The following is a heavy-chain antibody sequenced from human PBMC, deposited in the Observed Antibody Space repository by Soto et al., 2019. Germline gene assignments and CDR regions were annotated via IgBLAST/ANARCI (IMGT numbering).Heavy chain of an antibody. D-gene: IGHD6-6*01. V-gene: IGHV3-73*01. J-gene: IGHJ2*01. CDR2: IRSKGNNYAT. CDR3: TRYSSSSKRYFDV. CDR1: GFTFSDFA. Sequence: EVQLVESGGGWVQPGGSLKVSCAASGFTFSDFAMHWVRQASGKGLEWVGRIRSKGNNYATEYAASVKGRFTISRNDANNTAYLQMNSLKTEDKAVYYCTRYSSSSKRYFDVWGRGNLVNVSS.